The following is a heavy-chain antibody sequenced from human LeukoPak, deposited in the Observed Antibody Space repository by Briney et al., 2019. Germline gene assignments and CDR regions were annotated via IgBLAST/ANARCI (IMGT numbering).Heavy chain of an antibody. D-gene: IGHD3-3*01. J-gene: IGHJ5*02. CDR2: ISAYNGNT. Sequence: ASVKVSCKASGYTFTSYGISWVRQAPGQGLEWMGWISAYNGNTNYAQKLQGRVTMTTDTSTSTAYMELRSLRSDDTAVYYCARGSYGVVKNWFGPWGQGTLVTVSS. V-gene: IGHV1-18*01. CDR3: ARGSYGVVKNWFGP. CDR1: GYTFTSYG.